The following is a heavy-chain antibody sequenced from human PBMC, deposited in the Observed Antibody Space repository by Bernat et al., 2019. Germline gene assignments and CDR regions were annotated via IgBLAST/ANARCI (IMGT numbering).Heavy chain of an antibody. D-gene: IGHD5-12*01. Sequence: QVQLQESGPGLVKPSETLSLTCAVSGSSTSSSSYYWGWIRQPPGKGLEWIGSIYYSGSTYYNPSLKSRVTISVDTSKNQFSLKLSSVTAADTAVYYCAGPYSGYDLYYFDYWGQGTLVTVSS. J-gene: IGHJ4*02. V-gene: IGHV4-39*01. CDR3: AGPYSGYDLYYFDY. CDR1: GSSTSSSSYY. CDR2: IYYSGST.